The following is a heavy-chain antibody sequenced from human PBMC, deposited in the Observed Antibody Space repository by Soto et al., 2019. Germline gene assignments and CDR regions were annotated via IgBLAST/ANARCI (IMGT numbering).Heavy chain of an antibody. D-gene: IGHD5-12*01. CDR2: IIPILGIA. V-gene: IGHV1-69*08. Sequence: QVQLVQSGAEVKKPGSSVKVSCKASGGPFSSYTISGVRQAPGQGLEWMGRIIPILGIANYAQKFRGRVTITAYKSTSTAYMWLSSLSSEDMAVYCCAIDLEVDIVAPSRPCYYGMAVWGQGATVTVSS. J-gene: IGHJ6*02. CDR1: GGPFSSYT. CDR3: AIDLEVDIVAPSRPCYYGMAV.